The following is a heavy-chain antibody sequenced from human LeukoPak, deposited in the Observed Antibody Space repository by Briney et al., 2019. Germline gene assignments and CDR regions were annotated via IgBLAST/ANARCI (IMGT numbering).Heavy chain of an antibody. Sequence: NTGGSLRLSCTASGFTFGDYAVSWVRQAPGKGLEWVSSISSSSSYIYYADSVKGRFTISRDNAKNSLYLQMNSLRAEDTAVYYCARDPSLVGYSSDYYDSSGYYLGGQGTLVTVSS. V-gene: IGHV3-21*01. D-gene: IGHD3-22*01. CDR2: ISSSSSYI. CDR1: GFTFGDYA. J-gene: IGHJ4*02. CDR3: ARDPSLVGYSSDYYDSSGYYL.